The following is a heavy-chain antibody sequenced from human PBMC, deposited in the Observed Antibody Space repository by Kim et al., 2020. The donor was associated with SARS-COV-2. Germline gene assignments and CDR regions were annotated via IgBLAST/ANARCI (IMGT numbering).Heavy chain of an antibody. CDR2: ISSSSSYI. D-gene: IGHD6-13*01. CDR1: GFTFSSYS. Sequence: GGSLRLSCAASGFTFSSYSMNWVRQAPGKGLEWVSSISSSSSYIYYADSVKGRFTISRDNAKNSLYLQMNSLRAEDTAVYYCARGPYSSSWYKNELYYFDYWGQGTLVTVSS. J-gene: IGHJ4*02. CDR3: ARGPYSSSWYKNELYYFDY. V-gene: IGHV3-21*01.